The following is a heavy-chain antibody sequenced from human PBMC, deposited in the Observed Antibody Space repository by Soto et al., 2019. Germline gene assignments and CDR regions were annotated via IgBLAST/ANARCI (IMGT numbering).Heavy chain of an antibody. V-gene: IGHV3-53*01. CDR1: DFSVANNY. CDR2: IYSNGGT. CDR3: AAHDWFAP. Sequence: VQLVESGGDLIQPGGSLRLSCAASDFSVANNYMSWVRQAPGKGLEWVSVIYSNGGTYYTDSVKGRFTISKDNSKNTVYLQMSSLRTEDTAIYYCAAHDWFAPWGQGTLVTVSS. J-gene: IGHJ5*02.